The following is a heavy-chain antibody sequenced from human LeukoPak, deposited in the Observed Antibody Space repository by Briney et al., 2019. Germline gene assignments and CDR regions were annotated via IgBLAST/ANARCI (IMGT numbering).Heavy chain of an antibody. V-gene: IGHV3-15*01. J-gene: IGHJ4*02. Sequence: GGSLRLSCVASGFTFSDAWMSWVRQAPGKGLVGVGRIKSKIDGGTIDYGAPVKGRFTISRDDSRNTLYLQMNSLKTEDTAVYYCTTRRQDGCWGQGTLVTVS. D-gene: IGHD6-25*01. CDR3: TTRRQDGC. CDR2: IKSKIDGGTI. CDR1: GFTFSDAW.